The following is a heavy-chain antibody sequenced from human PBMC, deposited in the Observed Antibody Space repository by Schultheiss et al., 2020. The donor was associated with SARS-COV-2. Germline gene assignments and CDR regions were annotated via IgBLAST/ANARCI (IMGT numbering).Heavy chain of an antibody. Sequence: SETLSLTCTVSGYSISSGYYWGWIRQPPGKGLEWIGSIYHSGKTYYNPSLRSRVAISVDTSKNQFSLKLTSVTAADTAVYYCARGYASTWYYFDYWGQGTLVTVSS. CDR2: IYHSGKT. CDR1: GYSISSGYY. J-gene: IGHJ4*02. D-gene: IGHD6-13*01. V-gene: IGHV4-38-2*02. CDR3: ARGYASTWYYFDY.